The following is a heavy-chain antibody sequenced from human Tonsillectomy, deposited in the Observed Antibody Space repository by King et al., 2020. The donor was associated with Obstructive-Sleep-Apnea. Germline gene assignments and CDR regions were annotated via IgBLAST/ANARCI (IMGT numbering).Heavy chain of an antibody. J-gene: IGHJ6*02. CDR3: ARGGSKSGNYLPYFGMDV. D-gene: IGHD1-26*01. CDR1: GGTFTSYG. V-gene: IGHV1-69*04. CDR2: ITPLLGIT. Sequence: VELVQSGAEVKKPGSSVKVSCKASGGTFTSYGLNWVRHAPGQGLEWMGWITPLLGITNYAQKFQGRVTITADKSTSTAYMELSSLRSEDTAVYYCARGGSKSGNYLPYFGMDVWGQGTTVTVSS.